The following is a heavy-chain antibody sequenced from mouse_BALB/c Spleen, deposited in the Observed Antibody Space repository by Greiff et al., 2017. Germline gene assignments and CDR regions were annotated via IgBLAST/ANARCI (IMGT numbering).Heavy chain of an antibody. V-gene: IGHV5-17*02. J-gene: IGHJ2*01. CDR2: ISSGSSTI. CDR1: GFTFSSFG. Sequence: EVKVEESGGGLVQPGGSRKLSCAASGFTFSSFGMHWVRQAPEKGLEWVAYISSGSSTIYYADTVKGRFTISRDNPKNTLFLQMTSLRSEDTAMYYCARTGRGYFDYWGQGTTLTVSS. D-gene: IGHD3-3*01. CDR3: ARTGRGYFDY.